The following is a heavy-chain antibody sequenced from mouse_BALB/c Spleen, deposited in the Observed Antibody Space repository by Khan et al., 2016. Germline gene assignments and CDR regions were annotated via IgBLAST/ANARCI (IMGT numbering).Heavy chain of an antibody. D-gene: IGHD2-3*01. CDR1: GFNIKDTY. J-gene: IGHJ4*01. CDR2: IDPANGNT. CDR3: ARSTVYDGYYGYAMDY. Sequence: VQLQQSGAELVKPGASVKLSCTAPGFNIKDTYMHWVKQRPEQGLEWIGRIDPANGNTKYDPKFQGKATITADTSSNTAYLQLSSLTSEDTAVYYCARSTVYDGYYGYAMDYWGQGTSVTVSS. V-gene: IGHV14-3*02.